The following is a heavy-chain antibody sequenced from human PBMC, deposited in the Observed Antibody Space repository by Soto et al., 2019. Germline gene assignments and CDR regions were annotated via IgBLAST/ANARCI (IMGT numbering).Heavy chain of an antibody. V-gene: IGHV1-18*01. Sequence: ASVKVSCKASGYTSTSYGISWVRQAPGQGVEWMGWISAYNGNTNYAQKLQGRVTMTTDTSTSTAYMELRSLRSDDTAVYYCARDFGRDTAMVNYYYYHGMDVWGQGTTVTVS. CDR1: GYTSTSYG. J-gene: IGHJ6*02. D-gene: IGHD5-18*01. CDR2: ISAYNGNT. CDR3: ARDFGRDTAMVNYYYYHGMDV.